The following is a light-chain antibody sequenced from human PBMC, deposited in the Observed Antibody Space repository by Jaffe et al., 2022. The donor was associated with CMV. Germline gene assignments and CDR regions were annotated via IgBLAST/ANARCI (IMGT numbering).Light chain of an antibody. J-gene: IGKJ1*01. Sequence: EIVLTQSPHILSLSPGERAILSCRASQTVRGSDLAWYQQKPGQAARLLIYDSSTRATGVPDRFGGSGSGTDFTLTITRLEPDDFAVYFCQQYGTSPWTFGHGTKLEI. CDR3: QQYGTSPWT. CDR1: QTVRGSD. V-gene: IGKV3-20*01. CDR2: DSS.